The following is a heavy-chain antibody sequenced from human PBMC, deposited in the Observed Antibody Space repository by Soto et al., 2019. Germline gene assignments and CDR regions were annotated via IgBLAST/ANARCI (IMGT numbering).Heavy chain of an antibody. J-gene: IGHJ4*02. V-gene: IGHV3-23*01. CDR1: GFTFSSDA. CDR2: ISGSGGST. Sequence: EVQLLESGGGLVQPGGSLRLSCAASGFTFSSDAMSWVRQAPGKGLELVSAISGSGGSTYYADSVKGRFTISRDNSKNTLYLQMNSLSAEDTAVYYCAKSRGRVVDYWGQGTLVTVSS. CDR3: AKSRGRVVDY. D-gene: IGHD2-15*01.